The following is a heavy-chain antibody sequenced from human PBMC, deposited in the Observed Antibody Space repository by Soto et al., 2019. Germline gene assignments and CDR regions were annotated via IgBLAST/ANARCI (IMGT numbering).Heavy chain of an antibody. Sequence: GGSLRLSCAASGFTFSSYSMNWVRQAPGKGLEWVSYISSSSTIYYADSVKGRFTISRDNAKNSLYLQMNSLRAEDTAVYYCARAVTIFSLDYWGQGTLVTVSS. CDR1: GFTFSSYS. CDR2: ISSSSTI. D-gene: IGHD4-4*01. CDR3: ARAVTIFSLDY. J-gene: IGHJ4*02. V-gene: IGHV3-48*01.